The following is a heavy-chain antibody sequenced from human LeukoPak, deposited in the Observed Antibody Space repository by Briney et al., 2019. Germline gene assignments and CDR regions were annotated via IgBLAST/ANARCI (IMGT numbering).Heavy chain of an antibody. CDR3: ARGCSSTSCQHYFDY. Sequence: SETLSLTCAVYGGSFSGYYWSWIRQPPGKGLEWIGEINHSGSTNYNPSLKSRVTISVDTSKNQFSLKLSSVTAADTAVHYCARGCSSTSCQHYFDYWGQGTLVTVSS. V-gene: IGHV4-34*01. J-gene: IGHJ4*02. CDR2: INHSGST. CDR1: GGSFSGYY. D-gene: IGHD2-2*01.